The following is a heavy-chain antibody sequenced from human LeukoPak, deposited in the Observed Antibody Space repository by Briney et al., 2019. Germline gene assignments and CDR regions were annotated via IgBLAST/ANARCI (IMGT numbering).Heavy chain of an antibody. Sequence: SETLSLTCTVSGGSISSYYWSWIRQPPGKGLEWIGYIYYSGSTNYNPSLKSRVTISVDTSKNQFSLKLSSVTAADTAVYYCARAGSSGWYFGWDYMDVWGKGTTVTVSS. V-gene: IGHV4-59*01. CDR1: GGSISSYY. J-gene: IGHJ6*03. D-gene: IGHD6-19*01. CDR2: IYYSGST. CDR3: ARAGSSGWYFGWDYMDV.